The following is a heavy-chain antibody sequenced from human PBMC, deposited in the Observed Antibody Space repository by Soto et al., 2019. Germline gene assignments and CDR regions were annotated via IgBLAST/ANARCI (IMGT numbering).Heavy chain of an antibody. D-gene: IGHD2-2*01. CDR3: ASEAPDIVAVPAAHPGPYYYYGMDV. CDR1: GYTFTSYG. Sequence: QVQLVQSGAEVKKPGASVKVSCKASGYTFTSYGISWVRQAPGQGLEWMGWISAYNGNTNYAQKLQGRVTMTTDTSTSTAYMELRSLRSDDTAVYYCASEAPDIVAVPAAHPGPYYYYGMDVWGQGTTVTVSS. CDR2: ISAYNGNT. V-gene: IGHV1-18*01. J-gene: IGHJ6*02.